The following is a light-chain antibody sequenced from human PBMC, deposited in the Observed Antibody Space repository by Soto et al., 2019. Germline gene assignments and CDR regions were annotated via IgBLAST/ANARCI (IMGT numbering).Light chain of an antibody. V-gene: IGKV1-9*01. CDR2: LAS. Sequence: IQLTQSPSSLSASVGDRVTITCRASQDIASYLAWYQQKPGKAPKLLIYLASTLQGGVPSRFSGSGSGTDLTLTISSLQPEDFATYYCQYLNSFPLTFGGGTKVDIK. CDR1: QDIASY. CDR3: QYLNSFPLT. J-gene: IGKJ4*01.